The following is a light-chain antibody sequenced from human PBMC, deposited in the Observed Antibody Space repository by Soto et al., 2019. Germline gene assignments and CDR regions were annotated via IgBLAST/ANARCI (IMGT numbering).Light chain of an antibody. Sequence: DVRMTQSPSSLSASVEDRVIITCRASQISSNHLNWFQQKPGKVPQRLIYAASTLQSGDPSRFSGSGSGTEFTLTISSLQPEDFATYYCLQHRLYPLTSGGSAKVDI. V-gene: IGKV1-17*01. CDR2: AAS. CDR1: QISSNH. CDR3: LQHRLYPLT. J-gene: IGKJ4*01.